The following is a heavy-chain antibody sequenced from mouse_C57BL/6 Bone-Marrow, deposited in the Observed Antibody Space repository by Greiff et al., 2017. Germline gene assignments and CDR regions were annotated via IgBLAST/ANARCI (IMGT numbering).Heavy chain of an antibody. CDR3: ARENDWYYFDY. D-gene: IGHD2-12*01. Sequence: EVQLQQSGPELVKPGASVKISCKASGYTFTDYYMNWVKQSHGKSLEWIGDINPNNGGTSYNQKFKGKATLTVDKSSSTAYMELRSLTSEDSAVYYCARENDWYYFDYWGQGTTRTVSS. CDR1: GYTFTDYY. V-gene: IGHV1-26*01. J-gene: IGHJ2*01. CDR2: INPNNGGT.